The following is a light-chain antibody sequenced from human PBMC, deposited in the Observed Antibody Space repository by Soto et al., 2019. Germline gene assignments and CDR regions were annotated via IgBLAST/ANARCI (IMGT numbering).Light chain of an antibody. J-gene: IGKJ1*01. V-gene: IGKV1-6*01. CDR1: QSISSL. CDR3: LQDYNCPWT. Sequence: IHMTQSPSTLSASVIDIVTITFLARQSISSLLAWYHQKPGKAPKLLIYAASTLQSGVPSRFSGSGSGTGFTLTISSLQPEDCATYYSLQDYNCPWTFGQGTKVDIK. CDR2: AAS.